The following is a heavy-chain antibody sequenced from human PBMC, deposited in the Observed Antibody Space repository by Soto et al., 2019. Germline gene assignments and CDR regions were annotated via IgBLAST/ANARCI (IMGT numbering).Heavy chain of an antibody. V-gene: IGHV3-20*01. CDR1: GFTFDDYG. Sequence: GGSLRLSCAASGFTFDDYGMSWVRQAPGKGLEWVSGINWNGGSTGYADSVKGRFTISRDKAKNSLYLQMNSLRAEDTALYHCAKGSGEDYMDVWGKGTTVTVSS. D-gene: IGHD3-10*01. J-gene: IGHJ6*03. CDR2: INWNGGST. CDR3: AKGSGEDYMDV.